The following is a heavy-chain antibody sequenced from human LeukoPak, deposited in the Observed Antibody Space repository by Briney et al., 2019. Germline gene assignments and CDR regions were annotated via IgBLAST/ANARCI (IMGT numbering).Heavy chain of an antibody. D-gene: IGHD3-9*01. Sequence: GASLRLSCAASGFTFSNYAMSWVRQAPGKGLEWVSAITGSGGNTYYADSVKGRFTISRGNSKNTVSLQMNSLRAEDTAVYYCAKWGDYDVLTGYYVSDYWGQGTLVTVSS. CDR1: GFTFSNYA. J-gene: IGHJ4*02. CDR2: ITGSGGNT. V-gene: IGHV3-23*01. CDR3: AKWGDYDVLTGYYVSDY.